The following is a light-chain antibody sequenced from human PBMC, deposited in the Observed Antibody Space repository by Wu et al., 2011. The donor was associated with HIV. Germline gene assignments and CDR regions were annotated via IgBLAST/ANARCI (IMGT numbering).Light chain of an antibody. CDR3: QQYGSSPYS. V-gene: IGKV3-20*01. CDR1: QSVSSSY. J-gene: IGKJ2*03. CDR2: GAS. Sequence: EIVLTQSPGTLSLSPGERATLSCRASQSVSSSYLAWYQQKPGQAPRLLIYGASSRATGIPDRFSGSGXGTDFTLTISRLEPEDFAVYYCQQYGSSPYSFGQGTKLEIK.